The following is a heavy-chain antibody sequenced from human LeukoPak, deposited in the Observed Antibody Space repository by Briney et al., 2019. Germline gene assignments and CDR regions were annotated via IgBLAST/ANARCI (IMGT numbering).Heavy chain of an antibody. V-gene: IGHV3-30*18. Sequence: GGSLRLSCAASGFTFSSYGMHWVRQAPGKGLEWVAVISYDGSNKYYADSVKGRFTISRDNSKNTLYLQMNSLRAEDTAVYYCAKDGLRTEYYFDYWGQGTLVTVSS. CDR3: AKDGLRTEYYFDY. CDR1: GFTFSSYG. D-gene: IGHD3-16*01. CDR2: ISYDGSNK. J-gene: IGHJ4*02.